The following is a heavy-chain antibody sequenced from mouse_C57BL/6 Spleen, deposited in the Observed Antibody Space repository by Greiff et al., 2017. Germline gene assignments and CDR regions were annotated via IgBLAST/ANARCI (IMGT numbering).Heavy chain of an antibody. J-gene: IGHJ2*01. CDR1: GYTFTSYW. CDR3: ARGATVVATTDY. D-gene: IGHD1-1*01. CDR2: IDPSDSYT. Sequence: QVQLQQPGAELVKPGASVKLSCKASGYTFTSYWMHWVKQRPGQGLEWIGEIDPSDSYTNYNQKFKGKSTLTVDKSSSTAYMQLSSLTSEDSAVYYCARGATVVATTDYWGQGTTLTVSS. V-gene: IGHV1-69*01.